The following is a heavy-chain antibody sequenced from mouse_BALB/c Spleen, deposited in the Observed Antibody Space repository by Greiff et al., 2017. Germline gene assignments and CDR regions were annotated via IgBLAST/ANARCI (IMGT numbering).Heavy chain of an antibody. Sequence: VQLQQPGAELVKPGASVKLSCKASGYTFTSYWMHWVKQRPGQGLEWLGEIDPSDSYTNYNQKFKGKATLTVDKSSSTAYMQLSSLTSEDSAVYYCARKRGYYFDYWGQGTTLTVSS. CDR3: ARKRGYYFDY. CDR2: IDPSDSYT. J-gene: IGHJ2*01. V-gene: IGHV1-69*02. CDR1: GYTFTSYW.